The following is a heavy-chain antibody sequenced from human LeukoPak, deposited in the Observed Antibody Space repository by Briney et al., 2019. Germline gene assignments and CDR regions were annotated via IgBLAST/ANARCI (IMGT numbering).Heavy chain of an antibody. V-gene: IGHV3-23*01. CDR3: AKDRSDYGDYDYYMDV. CDR2: ISGSGGST. Sequence: GGSLRLSCAASGFTFSSYAMSWVRQAPGKGLEWVSAISGSGGSTYYADSVKGRFTISRDNSKNTLYLQMNSLGAEDTAVYYCAKDRSDYGDYDYYMDVWGKGTTVTVSS. J-gene: IGHJ6*03. D-gene: IGHD4-17*01. CDR1: GFTFSSYA.